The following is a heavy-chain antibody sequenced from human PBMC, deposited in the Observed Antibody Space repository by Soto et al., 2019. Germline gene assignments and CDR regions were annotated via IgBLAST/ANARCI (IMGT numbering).Heavy chain of an antibody. Sequence: SETLSLTCAVYGGLFSGYYWTWIRQPPGKGLEWIGEITHSGTTRYNPSLTSRVTMSIDTSTNQFSLRLTSATAADTAVYFCKRSPFVLRGEFDYWGQGTLVTVSS. J-gene: IGHJ4*02. CDR1: GGLFSGYY. CDR2: ITHSGTT. D-gene: IGHD3-16*01. V-gene: IGHV4-34*01. CDR3: KRSPFVLRGEFDY.